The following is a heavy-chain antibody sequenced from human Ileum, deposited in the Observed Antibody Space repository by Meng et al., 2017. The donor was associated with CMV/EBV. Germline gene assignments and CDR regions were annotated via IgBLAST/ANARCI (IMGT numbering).Heavy chain of an antibody. CDR2: IRYDGSKT. CDR1: GFTFSIYA. V-gene: IGHV3-30*02. Sequence: GESLKISCAASGFTFSIYAMSWVRQAPGKGLEWVAFIRYDGSKTFYAESVKGRFTISRDNSKNTLFVQMNSLRRDDTAMYYCARDVGRSDSKRWFDPWGPGTLVTVSS. D-gene: IGHD3-3*01. J-gene: IGHJ5*02. CDR3: ARDVGRSDSKRWFDP.